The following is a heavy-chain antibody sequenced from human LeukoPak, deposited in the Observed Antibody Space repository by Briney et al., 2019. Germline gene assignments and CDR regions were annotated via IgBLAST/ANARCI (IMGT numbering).Heavy chain of an antibody. CDR1: GGSISTYY. D-gene: IGHD3-22*01. J-gene: IGHJ4*02. Sequence: PSETLSLTCTVSGGSISTYYWTWIWQPPGKGLEWIGYINYNGRTNYKPSLKSRVTISLDTSKNQFSLKLSSVTAADTAVYHCAKWGYYFDSSAYVAPTDDSWGQGTLVTVSS. V-gene: IGHV4-59*01. CDR2: INYNGRT. CDR3: AKWGYYFDSSAYVAPTDDS.